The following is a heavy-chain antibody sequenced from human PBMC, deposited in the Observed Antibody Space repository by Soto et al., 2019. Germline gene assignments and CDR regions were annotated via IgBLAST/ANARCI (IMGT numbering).Heavy chain of an antibody. V-gene: IGHV4-31*03. CDR1: GGSISSGGYY. Sequence: QVQLQESGPGLVKPSQTLSLTCTVSGGSISSGGYYWSWIRQHPGKGLEGIGYIYYSGSTYYNPSLKSRVTISVDTSKNQFSLKLSSVTAADTAVYYCARDTIVGAIYFDYWGQGTLVTVSS. J-gene: IGHJ4*02. CDR3: ARDTIVGAIYFDY. D-gene: IGHD1-26*01. CDR2: IYYSGST.